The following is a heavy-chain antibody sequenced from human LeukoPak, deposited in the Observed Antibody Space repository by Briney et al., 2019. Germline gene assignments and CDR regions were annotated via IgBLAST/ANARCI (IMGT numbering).Heavy chain of an antibody. V-gene: IGHV3-7*03. D-gene: IGHD3-10*01. CDR2: IKQDGSEK. Sequence: PGGSLRLSCAASGFTFSTYWMSWVRQAPGKGLEWVANIKQDGSEKYYVDSVKGRFTISRDNARNSLYLQMNSLRAEDTAVYYCAKHGFGVFEGYWGQGTLVTVSS. CDR1: GFTFSTYW. CDR3: AKHGFGVFEGY. J-gene: IGHJ4*02.